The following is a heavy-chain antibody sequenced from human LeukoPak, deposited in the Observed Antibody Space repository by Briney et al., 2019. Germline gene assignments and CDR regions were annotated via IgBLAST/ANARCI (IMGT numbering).Heavy chain of an antibody. V-gene: IGHV3-53*01. D-gene: IGHD3-10*01. CDR1: GFTVSSNY. CDR3: ARERRYYGSGELGDYYYYYMDV. Sequence: GGSLRLSCAASGFTVSSNYMSWVRQAPGKGLEWVSVIYSGGSTYYADSVKGRFTISRDNSKNTLYLQMNSLRAEDTAVYYCARERRYYGSGELGDYYYYYMDVWGKGTTVTISS. CDR2: IYSGGST. J-gene: IGHJ6*03.